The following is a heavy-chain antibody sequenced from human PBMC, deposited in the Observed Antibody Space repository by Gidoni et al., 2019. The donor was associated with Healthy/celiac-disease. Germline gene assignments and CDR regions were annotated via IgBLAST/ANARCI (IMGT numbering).Heavy chain of an antibody. Sequence: EVQVVESGGGWVQRGGSLRLSCDASGATFSSYIMNYVRQAPGKGLEWVSYSSSSSSTIYYADSVKGRFTISRDNAKNSLYLQMNSLRAEDTAVYYCARDRRPNYYDSSGYRSGYVLDVWGQGTTVTVSS. J-gene: IGHJ6*02. D-gene: IGHD3-22*01. CDR2: SSSSSSTI. CDR1: GATFSSYI. V-gene: IGHV3-48*01. CDR3: ARDRRPNYYDSSGYRSGYVLDV.